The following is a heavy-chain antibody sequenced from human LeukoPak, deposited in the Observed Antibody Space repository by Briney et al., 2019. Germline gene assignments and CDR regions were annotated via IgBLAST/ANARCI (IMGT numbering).Heavy chain of an antibody. V-gene: IGHV4-61*02. J-gene: IGHJ4*02. CDR2: IYTSGST. Sequence: SETLSLTCTVSGGSISSGSYYWSWIRQPAGKGLEWIGRIYTSGSTNYNPSLKSRVTISVDTSKNQFSLKLSSVTAADTAVYYCAKGVSSSWIFDYWGQGTLVTVSS. CDR1: GGSISSGSYY. CDR3: AKGVSSSWIFDY. D-gene: IGHD6-13*01.